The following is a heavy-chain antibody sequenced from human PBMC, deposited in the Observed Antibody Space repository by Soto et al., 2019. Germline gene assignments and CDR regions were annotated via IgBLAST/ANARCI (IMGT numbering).Heavy chain of an antibody. D-gene: IGHD6-13*01. CDR1: GGSINSGGYY. CDR2: MYYSGST. V-gene: IGHV4-31*03. Sequence: QVQLRESGPGLVKPSQTLSLTCTVSGGSINSGGYYWNWIRQHPGKGLEWIGYMYYSGSTYYNPSLGSRVSISADTSENHFALKLRSVTAADTAVYFCARGYRQAGYSSSWVFDYWGQGTLVNVSS. CDR3: ARGYRQAGYSSSWVFDY. J-gene: IGHJ4*02.